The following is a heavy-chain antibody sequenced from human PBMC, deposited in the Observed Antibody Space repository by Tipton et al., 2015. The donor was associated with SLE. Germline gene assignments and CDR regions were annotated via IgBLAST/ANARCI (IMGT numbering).Heavy chain of an antibody. CDR2: MNPNNGNT. D-gene: IGHD3-3*01. CDR1: GYTFTSYD. Sequence: QSGAEVKKPGASVKVSCKASGYTFTSYDINWVRQATGQGLEWVGWMNPNNGNTGYAQKFQGRVIMTRNTSASTAYMGLSSLRSEDTAVFYCARVRTVSRYLQWLGRIDSFDKWGQGTTVTV. V-gene: IGHV1-8*02. CDR3: ARVRTVSRYLQWLGRIDSFDK. J-gene: IGHJ3*02.